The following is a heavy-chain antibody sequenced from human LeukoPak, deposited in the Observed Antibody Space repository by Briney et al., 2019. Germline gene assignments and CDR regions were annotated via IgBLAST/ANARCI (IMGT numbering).Heavy chain of an antibody. D-gene: IGHD1-14*01. Sequence: ASETLSLTCTVSGGSISSYYWSWIRQPPGKGQEWIGYIYCSGSTNYNPSLKSRVTISVDTSKNQFSLKLSSVTAADTAVYYCARGPTGDYYYGMDVWGQGTTVTVSS. CDR3: ARGPTGDYYYGMDV. CDR2: IYCSGST. J-gene: IGHJ6*02. V-gene: IGHV4-59*01. CDR1: GGSISSYY.